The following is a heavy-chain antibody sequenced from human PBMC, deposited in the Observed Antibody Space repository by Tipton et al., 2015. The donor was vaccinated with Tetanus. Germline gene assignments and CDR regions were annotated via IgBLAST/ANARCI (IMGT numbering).Heavy chain of an antibody. CDR3: ARHAVGSEIGYYYDMDV. V-gene: IGHV5-51*01. CDR1: GYAFIRYW. D-gene: IGHD4-23*01. Sequence: QLVQSGAEVKKPGESLRISCKGSGYAFIRYWIAWVRQMPGKGLEWMGAIYPADSAIRNSPYFQGQVTMSVDQSTSTSYLHWRSLRASDSAMYFCARHAVGSEIGYYYDMDVWGQGTMVTGSS. J-gene: IGHJ6*02. CDR2: IYPADSAI.